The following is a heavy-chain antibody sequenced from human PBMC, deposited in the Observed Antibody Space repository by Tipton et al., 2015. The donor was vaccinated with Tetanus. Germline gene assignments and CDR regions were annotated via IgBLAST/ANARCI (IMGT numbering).Heavy chain of an antibody. V-gene: IGHV1-2*02. CDR2: IDPNSGGT. Sequence: VQLGQSGAEVKKPGASVKVSCKASGYTFTGYYMYWVRQAPGQGLEWMGWIDPNSGGTVYAQKFQGRVTMTRDTSISTAYMELRSLRSDDTAVYYCARDRGDYIYYGMDVWGPGTTVTVS. D-gene: IGHD3-22*01. CDR1: GYTFTGYY. CDR3: ARDRGDYIYYGMDV. J-gene: IGHJ6*02.